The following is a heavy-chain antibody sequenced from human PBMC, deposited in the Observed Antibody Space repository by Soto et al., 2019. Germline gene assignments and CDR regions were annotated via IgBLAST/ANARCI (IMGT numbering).Heavy chain of an antibody. V-gene: IGHV3-48*01. CDR1: GFTFSSYS. Sequence: EVQLVESGGGLVQPGGSLRLSCAASGFTFSSYSMNWVRQAPGKGLEWVSYISSSSSTIYYADSVKGRFTISRDNAKNSLDLQMNSLRAEDTAVYYCAREGYCSSTSCYPTWYYYYGMDVWGQGTTVTVSS. D-gene: IGHD2-2*01. CDR2: ISSSSSTI. CDR3: AREGYCSSTSCYPTWYYYYGMDV. J-gene: IGHJ6*02.